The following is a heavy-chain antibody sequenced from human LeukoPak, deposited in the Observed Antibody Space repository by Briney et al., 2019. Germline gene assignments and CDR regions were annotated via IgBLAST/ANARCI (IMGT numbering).Heavy chain of an antibody. CDR2: LIPIFGTA. CDR1: GGTFSSYA. CDR3: ARGNSSSWYSLFDFDY. D-gene: IGHD6-13*01. J-gene: IGHJ4*02. V-gene: IGHV1-69*05. Sequence: SVKVSCKASGGTFSSYAISWVRQAPGQGLEWMGRLIPIFGTANYAQKFQGRVTITTDESTSTAYMELSSLRSEDTAVYYCARGNSSSWYSLFDFDYWGQGTLVTVSS.